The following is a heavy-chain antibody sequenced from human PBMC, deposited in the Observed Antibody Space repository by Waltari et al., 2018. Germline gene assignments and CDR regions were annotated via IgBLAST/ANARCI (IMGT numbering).Heavy chain of an antibody. Sequence: VQLVQSGAEVTTPGDSVTVSCKASGCTLPRHDTHWVLQATGQGLEWMGWMNPNSGNTGYAQKFQGRVTMTRNTSISTAYMELSSLRSEDTAVYYCASYGGNSVSYAFDIWGQGTMVTVSS. J-gene: IGHJ3*02. V-gene: IGHV1-8*01. CDR3: ASYGGNSVSYAFDI. CDR2: MNPNSGNT. D-gene: IGHD4-17*01. CDR1: GCTLPRHD.